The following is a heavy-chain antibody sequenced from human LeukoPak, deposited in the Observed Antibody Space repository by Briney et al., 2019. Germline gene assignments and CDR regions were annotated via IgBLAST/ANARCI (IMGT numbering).Heavy chain of an antibody. V-gene: IGHV3-21*01. CDR1: GFTFNMYT. Sequence: GGSLRLSCAASGFTFNMYTMHWVRQAPGKGLEWVAAISSDSDDKHYADSLQGRFTISRDNAQNSLFLHMQSLRDDDTAIYYCARNFYFDSSADLDYWGQGTLVTVSS. J-gene: IGHJ4*02. D-gene: IGHD6-19*01. CDR2: ISSDSDDK. CDR3: ARNFYFDSSADLDY.